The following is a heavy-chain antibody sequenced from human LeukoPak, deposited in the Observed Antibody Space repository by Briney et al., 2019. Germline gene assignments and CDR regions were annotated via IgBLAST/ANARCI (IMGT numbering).Heavy chain of an antibody. CDR1: GFTFSNYA. CDR3: AKTTAMTTVLSGFDY. CDR2: TSDSGDST. Sequence: GGFLRLSCAASGFTFSNYAMSWVRQAPGKGLEWVSGTSDSGDSTYYADSVKGRFTISRDNSKNTLYLQMNSLRAEDTAVYYCAKTTAMTTVLSGFDYWGQGTLVTVSS. V-gene: IGHV3-23*01. D-gene: IGHD4-23*01. J-gene: IGHJ4*02.